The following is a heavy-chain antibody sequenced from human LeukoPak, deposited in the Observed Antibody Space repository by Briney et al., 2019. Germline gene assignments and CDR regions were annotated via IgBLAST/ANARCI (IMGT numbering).Heavy chain of an antibody. V-gene: IGHV4-39*01. J-gene: IGHJ5*02. CDR1: GGSISSSSYY. CDR3: ARGRSYYDSSGYFWATNWFDP. D-gene: IGHD3-22*01. Sequence: SETLSLTCTVSGGSISSSSYYWGWIRQPPGKGLEWIGSIYYSGSTYYNPSLKSRVTISVDTSKNQFSLKLSSVTAADTAVYYCARGRSYYDSSGYFWATNWFDPWGQGTLVTVSS. CDR2: IYYSGST.